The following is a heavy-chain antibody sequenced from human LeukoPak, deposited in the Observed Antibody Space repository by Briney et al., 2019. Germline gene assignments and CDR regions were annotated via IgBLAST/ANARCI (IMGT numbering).Heavy chain of an antibody. CDR1: GGSISSSSYY. CDR2: IYDSVST. J-gene: IGHJ3*02. V-gene: IGHV4-30-4*08. CDR3: ARDCSGGSCYGAFDI. D-gene: IGHD2-15*01. Sequence: SETLSLTCTVSGGSISSSSYYWGWIRQPPGKGLEWIGYIYDSVSTYYNPSLKSRITISVDTSENRFSLKLSSVTATDTGVYYCARDCSGGSCYGAFDIWGQGTMVTVSS.